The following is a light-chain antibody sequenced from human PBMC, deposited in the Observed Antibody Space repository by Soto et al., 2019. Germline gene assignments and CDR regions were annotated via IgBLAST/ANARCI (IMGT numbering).Light chain of an antibody. J-gene: IGKJ1*01. CDR2: AAS. Sequence: DIQSTQSPSSLSASVGDRVTITCRASQSISSYLNWYQQKPGKAPKLLIYAASSLQGGVPSKFSGRGSGTDFTLTISSLQPDDFATYYCQQYNSYSKTFGPGTKVDIK. V-gene: IGKV1-39*01. CDR1: QSISSY. CDR3: QQYNSYSKT.